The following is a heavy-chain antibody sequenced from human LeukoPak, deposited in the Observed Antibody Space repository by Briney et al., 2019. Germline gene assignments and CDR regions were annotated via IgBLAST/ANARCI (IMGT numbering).Heavy chain of an antibody. J-gene: IGHJ2*01. CDR3: ARVRTEWYIDL. V-gene: IGHV3-7*01. Sequence: GGSLRLSCAASGFNFSPYWVTWVRQAPGMGLEWVANMKEDGGEKFYVDSVRGRFTISRDNAKNSLYLQMNSLRVEDTGVYYCARVRTEWYIDLWGRGTLVTVST. CDR1: GFNFSPYW. CDR2: MKEDGGEK. D-gene: IGHD2-8*02.